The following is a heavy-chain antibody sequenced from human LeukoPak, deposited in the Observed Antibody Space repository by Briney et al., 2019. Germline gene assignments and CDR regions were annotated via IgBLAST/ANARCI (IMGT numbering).Heavy chain of an antibody. V-gene: IGHV1-69*05. CDR2: IIPIFGTA. J-gene: IGHJ4*02. D-gene: IGHD2/OR15-2a*01. CDR3: ARSGSLVRAYYFDY. Sequence: GASVKVSCKASGGTFSSYAVSWVRQAPGQGLEWMGRIIPIFGTANYARKFQGRVTITTDESTSTAYMELSSLRSEDTAVYYCARSGSLVRAYYFDYWGQGTLVTVSS. CDR1: GGTFSSYA.